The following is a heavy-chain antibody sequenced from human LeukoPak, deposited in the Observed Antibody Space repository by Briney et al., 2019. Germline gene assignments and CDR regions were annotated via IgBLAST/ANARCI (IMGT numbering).Heavy chain of an antibody. J-gene: IGHJ6*02. Sequence: GGSLRLSCAASGFTFSSYWMSWVRQAPGKGLEWVANIKQDGSEKYYVDSVKGRFTISRDNAKNSLYLQMNSLRAEDTAVYYCARATSGWGDYYYYGMDVWGQGTTVTVSS. D-gene: IGHD6-19*01. CDR3: ARATSGWGDYYYYGMDV. V-gene: IGHV3-7*04. CDR1: GFTFSSYW. CDR2: IKQDGSEK.